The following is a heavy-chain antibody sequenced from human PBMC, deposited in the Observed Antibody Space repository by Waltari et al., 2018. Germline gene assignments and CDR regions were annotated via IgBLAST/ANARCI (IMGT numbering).Heavy chain of an antibody. CDR1: GGSFSGYY. CDR3: ARVGRVVAALYYFDY. Sequence: QVQLQQWGAGLLKPSETLSLPCAVSGGSFSGYYWSWIRPPPGKGLEWIGEINHSGSTNYNPSLKSRVTISVDTSKNQFSLKLSSVTAADTAGYYCARVGRVVAALYYFDYWGQGTLVTVSS. V-gene: IGHV4-34*01. D-gene: IGHD2-15*01. J-gene: IGHJ4*02. CDR2: INHSGST.